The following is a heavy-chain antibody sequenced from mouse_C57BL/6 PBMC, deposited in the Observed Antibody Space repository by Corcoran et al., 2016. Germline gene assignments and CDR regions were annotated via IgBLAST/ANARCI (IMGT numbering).Heavy chain of an antibody. D-gene: IGHD2-5*01. CDR2: INTYSGVP. J-gene: IGHJ1*03. CDR3: ARDSKWYFDV. Sequence: QIQWVQSGPDLKKPGETVKTSCKASGDTFTTYGMSWVKQAPGKGLKGMGWINTYSGVPTYADDFKGRFAFSLETSASTAYLQINNLKNEDTATYFCARDSKWYFDVWGTGTTVTVSS. CDR1: GDTFTTYG. V-gene: IGHV9-3*01.